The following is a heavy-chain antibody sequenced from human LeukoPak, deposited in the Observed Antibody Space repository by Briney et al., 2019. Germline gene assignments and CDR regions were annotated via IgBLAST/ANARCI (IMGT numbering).Heavy chain of an antibody. CDR3: ARLYYYGSGSYPAGAFDI. CDR1: GGTFSSYA. D-gene: IGHD3-10*01. V-gene: IGHV1-69*05. CDR2: IIPIFGTA. J-gene: IGHJ3*02. Sequence: SVKVSCKASGGTFSSYAISWVRQAPGQGLEWMGRIIPIFGTANYAQKFQGRVTITTDESTSTAYMELSSLRSEDTAVYYCARLYYYGSGSYPAGAFDIWGQGTMVTVSS.